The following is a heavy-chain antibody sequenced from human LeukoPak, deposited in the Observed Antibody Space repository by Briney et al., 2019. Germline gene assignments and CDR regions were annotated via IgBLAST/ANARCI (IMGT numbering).Heavy chain of an antibody. CDR3: ARIYRDYDILTGYSPAAFDY. D-gene: IGHD3-9*01. V-gene: IGHV4-59*01. J-gene: IGHJ4*02. Sequence: SETLSLTCTVSGGSISSYYWSWIRQPPGQGLGWIGYIYYSGSTNYNPSLKSRVTISVDTSKNQFSLKLSSVTAADTAVYYCARIYRDYDILTGYSPAAFDYWGQGTLVTVSS. CDR2: IYYSGST. CDR1: GGSISSYY.